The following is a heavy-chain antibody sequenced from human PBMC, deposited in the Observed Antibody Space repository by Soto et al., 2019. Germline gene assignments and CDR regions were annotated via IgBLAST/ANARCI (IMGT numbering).Heavy chain of an antibody. CDR3: ARGPGSYNSSDL. D-gene: IGHD3-10*01. V-gene: IGHV4-4*07. J-gene: IGHJ5*02. CDR2: IYSSGTT. CDR1: GGSISSYY. Sequence: SETLSLTCVVSGGSISSYYWSWLRQSAGKGLEWIGRIYSSGTTNYNPSLKSRVTMAGDTSKNQFSLKLTSVTAADTAVYYCARGPGSYNSSDLWGQGTLVTVSS.